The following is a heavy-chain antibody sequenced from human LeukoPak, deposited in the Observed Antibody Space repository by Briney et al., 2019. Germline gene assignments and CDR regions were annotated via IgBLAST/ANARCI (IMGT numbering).Heavy chain of an antibody. V-gene: IGHV1-46*01. CDR1: GYTFTSNY. CDR3: ARWSYGSGSQPDY. D-gene: IGHD3-10*01. CDR2: ISPSGGST. Sequence: ASVKVSCKAFGYTFTSNYMHWVRQAPGQGPEWMGVISPSGGSTTYAQKFQGRVTLTRDMSTSTDYLELSRLRSDDTAVYYCARWSYGSGSQPDYWGQGTLVTVSS. J-gene: IGHJ4*02.